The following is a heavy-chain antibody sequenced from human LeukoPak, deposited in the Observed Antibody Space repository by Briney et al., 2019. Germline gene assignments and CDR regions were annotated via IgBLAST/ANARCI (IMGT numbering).Heavy chain of an antibody. CDR2: IYYSGST. CDR1: GGSISSSSYY. J-gene: IGHJ3*02. Sequence: SETLSLTCTVSGGSISSSSYYWGWIRQPPGKGLEWIGSIYYSGSTYYNPSLKSRVTISVDTSKNQFSLKLSSVTAADTAVYYCAREGEVGAINDAFDIWGQGTMVTVSS. D-gene: IGHD1-26*01. CDR3: AREGEVGAINDAFDI. V-gene: IGHV4-39*02.